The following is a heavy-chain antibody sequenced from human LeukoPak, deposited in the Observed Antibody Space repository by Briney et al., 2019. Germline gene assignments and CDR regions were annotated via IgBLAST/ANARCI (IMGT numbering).Heavy chain of an antibody. J-gene: IGHJ4*02. D-gene: IGHD2-15*01. V-gene: IGHV3-7*03. CDR3: ATTQTFDY. CDR1: GFTFSNYW. Sequence: GESLRLSCIASGFTFSNYWMSWVRQAPGKGLEWVANIKQDGSEKYYMDSVKGRFSISRDNAKNSLNLQMNNLRAEDTAAYCATTQTFDYWGQGTLVTVSS. CDR2: IKQDGSEK.